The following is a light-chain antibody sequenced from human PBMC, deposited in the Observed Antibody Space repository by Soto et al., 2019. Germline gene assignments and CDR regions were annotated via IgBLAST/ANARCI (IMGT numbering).Light chain of an antibody. CDR1: SSDVGGFNY. CDR3: ASYTTSSTYV. J-gene: IGLJ1*01. Sequence: QSALTQPASVSGSPGQSIAISCTGTSSDVGGFNYVSWYQQHPGKAPKFMIYDVSSRPSGFSDRFSGSKSGNTASLTISGLQAEDDADYYCASYTTSSTYVFGTGTKLTFL. CDR2: DVS. V-gene: IGLV2-14*03.